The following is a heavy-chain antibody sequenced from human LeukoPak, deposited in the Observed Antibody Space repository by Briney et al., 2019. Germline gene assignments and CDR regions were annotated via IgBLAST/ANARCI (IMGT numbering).Heavy chain of an antibody. Sequence: ASVTLSFTASGYTFTSYGISWVRQAPGQGLERMGWISAYNGNTNYAQKLQGRVTITTDTSTSTAYMELRSLRSDDTAVYYCARDQAFGSGSYYSSQTDYWGQGTLVTVSS. D-gene: IGHD3-10*01. V-gene: IGHV1-18*01. J-gene: IGHJ4*02. CDR1: GYTFTSYG. CDR2: ISAYNGNT. CDR3: ARDQAFGSGSYYSSQTDY.